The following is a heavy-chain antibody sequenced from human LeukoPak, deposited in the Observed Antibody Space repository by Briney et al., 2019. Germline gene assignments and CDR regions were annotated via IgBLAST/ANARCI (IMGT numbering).Heavy chain of an antibody. D-gene: IGHD2-21*02. Sequence: PGGSLRLSCSASGFTFSSYAMSWVRQAPGRGLEGVSAISGSRGSTYYADSVKGRFTISRDNSKNTLYLQMNSLRAEDTAVYYCARVERGVLAYCGGDCYSGAFDIWGQGTMVTVSS. J-gene: IGHJ3*02. CDR3: ARVERGVLAYCGGDCYSGAFDI. CDR2: ISGSRGST. V-gene: IGHV3-23*01. CDR1: GFTFSSYA.